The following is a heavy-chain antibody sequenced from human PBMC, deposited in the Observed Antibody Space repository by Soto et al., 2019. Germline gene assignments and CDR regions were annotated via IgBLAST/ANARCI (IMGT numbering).Heavy chain of an antibody. Sequence: QVQLQESGPGLVKPSQTLSLTCTVSGGSISSGGYYWSWIRQHPGKGLEWIGYIYYSGSNYSNPSLKGRVTLADDPSKNPFSPKLGSGAAAGRAVYYWGGGGGYSSGWRFDYWGQGTLVTVSS. V-gene: IGHV4-31*03. CDR2: IYYSGSN. D-gene: IGHD6-19*01. CDR1: GGSISSGGYY. CDR3: GGGGGYSSGWRFDY. J-gene: IGHJ4*02.